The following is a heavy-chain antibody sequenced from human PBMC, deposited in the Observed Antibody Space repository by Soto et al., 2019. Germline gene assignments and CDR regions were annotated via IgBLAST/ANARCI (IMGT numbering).Heavy chain of an antibody. CDR3: AREGSIAAAGTWWFDP. Sequence: GGSLRLSCAASGFTFSSYEMNWVRQAPGKGLEWVSYISSSGSTIYYADSVKGRFTISRDNAKNSLYLQMNSLRAEDTAVYYCAREGSIAAAGTWWFDPWGQGTLVTVSS. CDR2: ISSSGSTI. J-gene: IGHJ5*02. CDR1: GFTFSSYE. V-gene: IGHV3-48*03. D-gene: IGHD6-13*01.